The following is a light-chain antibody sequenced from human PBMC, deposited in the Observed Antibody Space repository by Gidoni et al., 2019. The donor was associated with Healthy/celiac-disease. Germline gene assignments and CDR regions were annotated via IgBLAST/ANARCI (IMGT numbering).Light chain of an antibody. J-gene: IGLJ2*01. Sequence: HSVLTQPPSASGTPGPRVTIPCSGSSSNIGSNYVYWYQQLPGTAPKLLIYRNNQRPSGVPDRFSGSKSGTSASLAISGLRSEDEADYYCAAWDDSLSGVVFGGGTKLTVL. CDR1: SSNIGSNY. CDR2: RNN. CDR3: AAWDDSLSGVV. V-gene: IGLV1-47*01.